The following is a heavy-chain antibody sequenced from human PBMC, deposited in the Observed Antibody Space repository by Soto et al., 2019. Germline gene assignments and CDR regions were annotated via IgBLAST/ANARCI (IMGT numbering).Heavy chain of an antibody. V-gene: IGHV3-23*01. CDR3: AKDSVLLWFGEFTELIGGQLGAPDY. CDR1: GFTFSSYA. CDR2: ISGSGGST. D-gene: IGHD3-10*01. J-gene: IGHJ4*02. Sequence: GGSLRLSCAASGFTFSSYAMSWVRQAPGKGLEWVSAISGSGGSTYYADSVKGRFTISRDNSKNTLYLQMNSLRAEDKAVYYCAKDSVLLWFGEFTELIGGQLGAPDYWGQGTLVTVSS.